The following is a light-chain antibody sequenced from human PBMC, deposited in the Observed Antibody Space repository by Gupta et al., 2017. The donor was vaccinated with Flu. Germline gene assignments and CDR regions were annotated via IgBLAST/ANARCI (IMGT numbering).Light chain of an antibody. CDR3: QQRSSWPKT. Sequence: EIVLTQSPDTLSLSPGERATLSCRASQTISRYLAWYQQRPGQAPRLLIYDASNRATAIPARFSGGGSGTDFTLTISSLEPEDFAVYYCQQRSSWPKTFGRGTKVEIK. V-gene: IGKV3-11*01. CDR2: DAS. J-gene: IGKJ1*01. CDR1: QTISRY.